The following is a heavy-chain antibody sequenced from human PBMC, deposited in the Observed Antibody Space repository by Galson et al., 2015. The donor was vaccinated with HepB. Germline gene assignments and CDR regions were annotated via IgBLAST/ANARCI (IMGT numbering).Heavy chain of an antibody. CDR3: ARLIHSSSWNGWFDP. CDR1: GGSISSYY. Sequence: ETLSLTCTVSGGSISSYYWSWIRQPPGKGLEWIGYIYYSGSTNYNPSLKSRVTISVDTSKNQFSLKLSSVTAADTAVYYCARLIHSSSWNGWFDPWGQGTLVTVSS. CDR2: IYYSGST. D-gene: IGHD6-13*01. V-gene: IGHV4-59*08. J-gene: IGHJ5*02.